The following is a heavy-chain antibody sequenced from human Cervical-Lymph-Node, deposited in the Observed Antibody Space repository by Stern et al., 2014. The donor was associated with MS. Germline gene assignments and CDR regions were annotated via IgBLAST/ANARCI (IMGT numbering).Heavy chain of an antibody. V-gene: IGHV6-1*01. CDR3: ARTYSSTSTSVYFYYALDV. D-gene: IGHD2-2*01. CDR1: GDSVSSNSAA. Sequence: QLQESGPGLVKPSQTLSLTCAISGDSVSSNSAAWDWIRQSPSRGLEWLGRTYYRSKWYSDYTVSMKSRIAINPDTSKNQFSLQLNSVTPEDTAVYYCARTYSSTSTSVYFYYALDVWGQGTTVTVSS. CDR2: TYYRSKWYS. J-gene: IGHJ6*02.